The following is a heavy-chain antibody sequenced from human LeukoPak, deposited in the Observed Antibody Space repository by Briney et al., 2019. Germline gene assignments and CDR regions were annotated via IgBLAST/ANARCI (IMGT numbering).Heavy chain of an antibody. CDR2: IASDGSHI. Sequence: GGSLRLSCAASGFTFSSYFMHWVRQAPGKGLEWVADIASDGSHIFYVESVKGRFTISRDNSKNTLYLQMNSLRAEDTAVYFCARERQDTILHSGAFDIWGQGTMVTVSS. CDR1: GFTFSSYF. CDR3: ARERQDTILHSGAFDI. V-gene: IGHV3-30-3*01. J-gene: IGHJ3*02. D-gene: IGHD2-21*01.